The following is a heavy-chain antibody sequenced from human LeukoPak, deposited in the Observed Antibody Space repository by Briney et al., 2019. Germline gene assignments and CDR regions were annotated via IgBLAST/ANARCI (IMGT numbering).Heavy chain of an antibody. CDR1: GFTFSSYW. CDR2: IKSDGSTT. D-gene: IGHD5-18*01. CDR3: ARVVDTHFDY. V-gene: IGHV3-74*01. J-gene: IGHJ4*02. Sequence: GGSLRLSCAASGFTFSSYWMHWVRQAPGKGLVWVSRIKSDGSTTTYANSVKGRFTISRDNAKNTLYLQMNSLRAEDTAVYYCARVVDTHFDYWGQGTLVTVSS.